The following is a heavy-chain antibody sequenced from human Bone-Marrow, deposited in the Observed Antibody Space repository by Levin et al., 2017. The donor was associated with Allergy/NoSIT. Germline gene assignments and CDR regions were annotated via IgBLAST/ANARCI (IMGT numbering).Heavy chain of an antibody. Sequence: GESLKISCAASGFTLSKYAMNWVRRAPGKGLEWVSTLLSNGATTYYAASVKGRFTISRDSSKNTLYLQVTSLRDDDKAIYYCARTVVHYYSDCWGQGTLVTVSS. CDR3: ARTVVHYYSDC. J-gene: IGHJ4*02. V-gene: IGHV3-23*01. CDR1: GFTLSKYA. D-gene: IGHD1-26*01. CDR2: LLSNGATT.